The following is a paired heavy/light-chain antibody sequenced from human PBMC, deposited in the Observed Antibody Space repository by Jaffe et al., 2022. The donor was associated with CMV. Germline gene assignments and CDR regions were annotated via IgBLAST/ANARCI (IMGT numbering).Light chain of an antibody. Sequence: QSALTQPASVSGSPGQSITISCTGTSSDVGSYNLVSWYQQHPGKAPKLMIYEVSKRPSGVSNRFSGSKPGNTASLTISGLQAEDEADYYCCSYAGSSFWVFGGGTKLTVL. CDR2: EVS. CDR3: CSYAGSSFWV. J-gene: IGLJ3*02. V-gene: IGLV2-23*02. CDR1: SSDVGSYNL.
Heavy chain of an antibody. CDR3: ARAASHYDSRTMPPDY. Sequence: QVQLVESGGGLVKPGGSLRLSCAASGFTFSDYYMSWIRQAPGKGLEWVSYISSSGYTIYYADSVKGRFTISRDNAKNSLYLQMNSLRAEDTAMYYCARAASHYDSRTMPPDYWGQGTQVTVSS. CDR2: ISSSGYTI. CDR1: GFTFSDYY. V-gene: IGHV3-11*01. D-gene: IGHD3-22*01. J-gene: IGHJ4*02.